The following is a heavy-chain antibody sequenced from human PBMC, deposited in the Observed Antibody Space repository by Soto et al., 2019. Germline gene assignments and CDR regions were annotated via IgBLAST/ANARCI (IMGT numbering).Heavy chain of an antibody. CDR1: GGSSSGYY. J-gene: IGHJ5*02. Sequence: PSETLSLTCAVYGGSSSGYYWSWIRQPPGKGLEWIGEINHSGSTNCNPSLKSRVTISVDTSKNQFSLKLSSVTAADTAVYYCARDGRGIAAALNWFDPWGQGTLVTVSS. CDR2: INHSGST. V-gene: IGHV4-34*01. D-gene: IGHD6-13*01. CDR3: ARDGRGIAAALNWFDP.